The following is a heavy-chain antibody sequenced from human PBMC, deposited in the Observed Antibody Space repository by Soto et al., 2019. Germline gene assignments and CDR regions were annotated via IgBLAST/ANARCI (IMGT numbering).Heavy chain of an antibody. CDR2: IFYSGRT. Sequence: PSETLSLTCTVSGGSINSNNYYWSWIRQPPGKGLEWIGNIFYSGRTYYNPSLNSRVIISVDTSKNRFSLRLISVTAADTAMYYCASFWSGHPNNYYFDNWGQGALVTVSS. CDR3: ASFWSGHPNNYYFDN. V-gene: IGHV4-30-4*01. D-gene: IGHD3-3*01. J-gene: IGHJ4*02. CDR1: GGSINSNNYY.